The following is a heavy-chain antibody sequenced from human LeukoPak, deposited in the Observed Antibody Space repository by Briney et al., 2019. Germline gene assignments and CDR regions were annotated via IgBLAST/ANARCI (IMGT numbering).Heavy chain of an antibody. V-gene: IGHV1-69*06. CDR1: GYTFTSYY. D-gene: IGHD1-1*01. Sequence: SVKVSCKASGYTFTSYYMHWVRQAPGQGLEWMGGIIPIFGTANYAQKFQGRVTITADKSTSTAYMELSSLRSEDTAVYYCARTGTTSYYYYYYMDVWGKGTTVTVSS. CDR2: IIPIFGTA. CDR3: ARTGTTSYYYYYYMDV. J-gene: IGHJ6*03.